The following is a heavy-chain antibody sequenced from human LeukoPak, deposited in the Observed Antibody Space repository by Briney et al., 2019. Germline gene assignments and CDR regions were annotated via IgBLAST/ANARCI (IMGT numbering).Heavy chain of an antibody. CDR1: GFTFSSYA. CDR2: ISGSGST. CDR3: AKDWYCSGGSCYSAAAFDI. Sequence: GGSLRLSCAASGFTFSSYAMSWVRQAPGKGLEWVSAISGSGSTYYADSVKGRFTISRDNSKNTLYLQMDSLRAEDTAVYYCAKDWYCSGGSCYSAAAFDIWGQGTMVTVSS. V-gene: IGHV3-23*01. J-gene: IGHJ3*02. D-gene: IGHD2-15*01.